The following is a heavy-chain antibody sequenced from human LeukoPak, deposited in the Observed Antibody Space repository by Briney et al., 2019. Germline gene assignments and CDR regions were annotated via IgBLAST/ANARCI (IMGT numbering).Heavy chain of an antibody. CDR2: IYYSGST. CDR3: ARDGYRGSYPLAFDI. Sequence: SETLCLTCTASGVTISSYYWSWIRQPPGKGLEWIGYIYYSGSTNYNPSLKSRVTISVDTTKNQFSLKLSSVTAADTAVYYCARDGYRGSYPLAFDIWGQGTMVTVSS. J-gene: IGHJ3*02. V-gene: IGHV4-59*01. D-gene: IGHD1-26*01. CDR1: GVTISSYY.